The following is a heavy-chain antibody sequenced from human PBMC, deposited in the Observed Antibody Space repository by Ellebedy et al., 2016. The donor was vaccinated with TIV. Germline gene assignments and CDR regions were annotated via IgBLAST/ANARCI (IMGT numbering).Heavy chain of an antibody. J-gene: IGHJ4*02. CDR3: ARGRYSGILLEGPFDY. V-gene: IGHV1-18*01. D-gene: IGHD1-26*01. CDR1: GYTFTSSG. Sequence: ASVKVSCXASGYTFTSSGISWVRQAPGQGLEWMGWISAYNGNTNYAQKFQGRVTITADESTSTAYMELSSLRSEDTAVYYCARGRYSGILLEGPFDYWGQGTLVTVSS. CDR2: ISAYNGNT.